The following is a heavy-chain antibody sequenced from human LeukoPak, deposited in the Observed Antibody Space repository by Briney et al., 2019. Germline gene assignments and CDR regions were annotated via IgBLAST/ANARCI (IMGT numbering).Heavy chain of an antibody. CDR3: ARVPQPSITIFGVVITDYYYYGMDV. Sequence: GRSLRLSCVASGFPFSSYGMHWVRQAPGKGLEWVAVIWSVGGAEYYADSVKGRFTISRDNSKNTLYLQMNSLRAEDTAVYYCARVPQPSITIFGVVITDYYYYGMDVWGQGTTVTVSS. J-gene: IGHJ6*02. V-gene: IGHV3-33*01. CDR1: GFPFSSYG. CDR2: IWSVGGAE. D-gene: IGHD3-3*01.